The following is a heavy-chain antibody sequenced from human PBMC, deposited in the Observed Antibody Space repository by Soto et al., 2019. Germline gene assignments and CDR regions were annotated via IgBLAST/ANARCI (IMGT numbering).Heavy chain of an antibody. D-gene: IGHD5-12*01. CDR1: GDSISSSY. CDR2: IYYSGST. J-gene: IGHJ5*02. CDR3: ARGYDWFDP. Sequence: QVQLQESGPGLLEPSETLSLTCSVSGDSISSSYWSWIRQPPGKGLEWIGYIYYSGSTNYNPSLKSRVTKSLDTSKNQFSLKVSSVTAADTAVYYCARGYDWFDPWGQGTLVTVSS. V-gene: IGHV4-59*01.